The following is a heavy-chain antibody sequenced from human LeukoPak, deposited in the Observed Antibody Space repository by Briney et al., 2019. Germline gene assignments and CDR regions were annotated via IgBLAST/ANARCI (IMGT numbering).Heavy chain of an antibody. D-gene: IGHD5-12*01. CDR3: AKSPGYSGYDPYFDD. V-gene: IGHV3-23*01. Sequence: GGSLRLSCTASRFTFDNFAMNWVRHAPGKGLEWVSGISGGGDSTFYADSVKGRLTISRDNSKNTLYLQMNNLTVDDTAVCYCAKSPGYSGYDPYFDDWGQGTRVIVSS. CDR2: ISGGGDST. J-gene: IGHJ4*02. CDR1: RFTFDNFA.